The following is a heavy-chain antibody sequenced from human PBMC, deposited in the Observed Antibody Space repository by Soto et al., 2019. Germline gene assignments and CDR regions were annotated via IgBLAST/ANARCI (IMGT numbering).Heavy chain of an antibody. Sequence: PGGSLRLSCAASGFTFVNYAMTWVRQAPGKGLEWVSTINGGNGGTYYADSVKGRFTISRANSKNTLYLQMNSLRAEDTAVYYFARDQYYYGSGSSLGHFDYWGQGTLVTVSS. J-gene: IGHJ4*02. V-gene: IGHV3-23*01. CDR2: INGGNGGT. D-gene: IGHD3-10*01. CDR3: ARDQYYYGSGSSLGHFDY. CDR1: GFTFVNYA.